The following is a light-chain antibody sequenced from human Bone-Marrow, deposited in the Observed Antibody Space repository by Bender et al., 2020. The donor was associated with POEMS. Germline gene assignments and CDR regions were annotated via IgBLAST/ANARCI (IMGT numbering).Light chain of an antibody. CDR2: EVS. CDR1: SNDVENYNL. Sequence: QSALTQPASVSGSPGQPITISCTGTSNDVENYNLVSWYQQHPGKAPKFIIYEVSKRPAGVSNRCSGSKSGNPASLTIAGLKAEDEAGYYCCSYAGSSTYRVFGGGTKLPVL. J-gene: IGLJ2*01. V-gene: IGLV2-23*02. CDR3: CSYAGSSTYRV.